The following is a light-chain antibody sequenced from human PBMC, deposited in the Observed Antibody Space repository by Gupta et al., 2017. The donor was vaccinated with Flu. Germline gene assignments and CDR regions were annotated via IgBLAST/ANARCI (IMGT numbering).Light chain of an antibody. CDR2: EVN. J-gene: IGLJ3*02. CDR1: SREIGFNNY. V-gene: IGLV2-14*01. CDR3: RSCTETNARV. Sequence: QSALTHPVPASGPPGQPIILSLTGTSREIGFNNYVYWYQQHPGKAPKLLIFEVNNRPSGISSRFSGSKSDNTASLTISGLQTEDEADYYCRSCTETNARVFGGGTKVTVL.